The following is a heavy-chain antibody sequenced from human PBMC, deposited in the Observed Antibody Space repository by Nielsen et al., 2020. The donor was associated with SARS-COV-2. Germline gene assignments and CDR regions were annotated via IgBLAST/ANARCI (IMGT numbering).Heavy chain of an antibody. CDR1: GLSFSRYW. J-gene: IGHJ3*02. Sequence: GGSLRLSCAASGLSFSRYWMSWVRQAPGKGLEWVANINEDGSVKYYVDSVKGRFTISRDSAKNSLYLQMNSLRAEDTAVYYCARAIVVRGVIGDDAFDIWGQGTMVTVSS. CDR3: ARAIVVRGVIGDDAFDI. CDR2: INEDGSVK. D-gene: IGHD3-10*01. V-gene: IGHV3-7*01.